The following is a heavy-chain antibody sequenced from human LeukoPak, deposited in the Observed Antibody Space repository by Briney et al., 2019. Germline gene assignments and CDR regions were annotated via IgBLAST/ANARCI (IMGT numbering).Heavy chain of an antibody. Sequence: GGSLRLSCAASGFTFSSYSMNWVRQAPGKGLEWVSYISSSSSTIYYADSVKGRFTISRDNAKNSLYLQMNSLRAEDTAVYYCARVYSGSFGETFDYWGQGTLVTVSS. D-gene: IGHD1-26*01. CDR2: ISSSSSTI. V-gene: IGHV3-48*01. J-gene: IGHJ4*02. CDR1: GFTFSSYS. CDR3: ARVYSGSFGETFDY.